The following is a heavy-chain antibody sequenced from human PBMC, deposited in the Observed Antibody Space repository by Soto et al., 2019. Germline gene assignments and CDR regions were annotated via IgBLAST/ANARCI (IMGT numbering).Heavy chain of an antibody. CDR3: VRALTRAFDI. CDR1: GYTFTGYY. Sequence: ASVKFSCKASGYTFTGYYMHWVRQAPGQGLEWMGWINPNSGGTNYAQKFQGWVTMTRDTSISTAYMELSRLRSDDTAVYYCVRALTRAFDIWGQGTMVTVSS. CDR2: INPNSGGT. J-gene: IGHJ3*02. V-gene: IGHV1-2*04.